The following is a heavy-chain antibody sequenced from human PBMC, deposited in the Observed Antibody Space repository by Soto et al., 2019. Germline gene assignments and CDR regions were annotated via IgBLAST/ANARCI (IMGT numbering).Heavy chain of an antibody. CDR1: GFTFSSYS. CDR3: ARDISDFWSGYYKYYFDY. D-gene: IGHD3-3*01. CDR2: ISSSSSYI. Sequence: GGSLRLSCAASGFTFSSYSMNWVRQAPGKGLGWVSSISSSSSYIYYADSVKGRFTISRDNAKNSLYLQMNSLRAEDTAVYYCARDISDFWSGYYKYYFDYWGQGTLVTVSS. V-gene: IGHV3-21*01. J-gene: IGHJ4*02.